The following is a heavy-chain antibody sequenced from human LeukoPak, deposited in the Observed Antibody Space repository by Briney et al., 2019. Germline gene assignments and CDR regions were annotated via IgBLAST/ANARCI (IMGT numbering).Heavy chain of an antibody. D-gene: IGHD6-19*01. Sequence: SETLSLTCAVSGYSISSNNWWAWIRQPPGKGLEWIGYIYYSGSTYYNPYNPSLTSRVTMSVDTSKNQFSLKLDSVTEIDTAMYYCARNQAVAANRGAFDIWGQGTLVTVSS. V-gene: IGHV4-28*01. CDR1: GYSISSNNW. J-gene: IGHJ3*02. CDR3: ARNQAVAANRGAFDI. CDR2: IYYSGST.